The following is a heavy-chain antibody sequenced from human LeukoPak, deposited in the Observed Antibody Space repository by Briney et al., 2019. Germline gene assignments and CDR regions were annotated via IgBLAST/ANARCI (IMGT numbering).Heavy chain of an antibody. CDR3: AKEAPSRWAFDI. Sequence: GGSLRLSCAASGFTFSSYGMHWVRQAPCKGLEWVAVISYDGSNKYYADSVKGRFTISRDNSKNTLYLQMNSLRAEDTAVYYCAKEAPSRWAFDIWGQGTMVTVSS. D-gene: IGHD5-24*01. J-gene: IGHJ3*02. V-gene: IGHV3-30*18. CDR1: GFTFSSYG. CDR2: ISYDGSNK.